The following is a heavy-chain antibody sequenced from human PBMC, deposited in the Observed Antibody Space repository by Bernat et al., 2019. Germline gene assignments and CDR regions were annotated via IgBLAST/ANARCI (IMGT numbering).Heavy chain of an antibody. CDR2: IGTAGDT. V-gene: IGHV3-13*01. Sequence: EVQLVESGGGLVQPGGSLRLSCAASGFTFSSYDMHWVRQATGKGLEWVSAIGTAGDTYYPGSVKGRVTISRENAKNSLYLQMNSLRAGDTAVYYCAREGTRGAFDYWGQGTLVTVSS. CDR3: AREGTRGAFDY. J-gene: IGHJ4*02. CDR1: GFTFSSYD.